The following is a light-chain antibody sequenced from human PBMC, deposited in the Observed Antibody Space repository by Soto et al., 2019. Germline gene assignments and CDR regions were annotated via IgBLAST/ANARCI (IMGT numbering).Light chain of an antibody. CDR2: LGD. Sequence: QSVLTQPPSASSTPGQTVTISCSGSTSNIGTFYVYWYQHLPGTAPKLLIYLGDQRASGVSDRFSGSKSGTSASLAINGLRSDDEAEYHCAAWDDNLNAYVFGSGTKVTVL. CDR1: TSNIGTFY. V-gene: IGLV1-47*02. CDR3: AAWDDNLNAYV. J-gene: IGLJ1*01.